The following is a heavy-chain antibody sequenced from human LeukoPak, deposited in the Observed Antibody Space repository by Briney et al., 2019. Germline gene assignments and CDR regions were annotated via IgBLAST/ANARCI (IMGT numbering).Heavy chain of an antibody. CDR3: ARESMIEGLLPGFDP. CDR2: IYTSGST. D-gene: IGHD2-21*01. Sequence: SETLSLTCTVSGGSISSYYWSWIRQPAGKGLEWIGRIYTSGSTNYNPSLKSRVTMSVDTSKKQFSLKLSSVTAADTAVYYCARESMIEGLLPGFDPWGQGTLVTVSS. J-gene: IGHJ5*02. CDR1: GGSISSYY. V-gene: IGHV4-4*07.